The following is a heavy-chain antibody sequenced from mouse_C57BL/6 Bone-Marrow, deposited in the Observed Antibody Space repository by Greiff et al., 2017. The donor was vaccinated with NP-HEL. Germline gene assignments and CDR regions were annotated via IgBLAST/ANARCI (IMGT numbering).Heavy chain of an antibody. CDR3: ASSRDGRSGYYFYD. CDR2: IHPYNDDT. J-gene: IGHJ2*01. D-gene: IGHD1-1*01. Sequence: QVQLQQSGAELVKPGASVKLSCKASGYTFTTYCMHWVKQSPGKGLEWIGIIHPYNDDTNYNEKFKGKATLTVEKSSSTAYLELSSLTSEDSAVFYGASSRDGRSGYYFYDWGQGTTVTVSS. CDR1: GYTFTTYC. V-gene: IGHV1-47*01.